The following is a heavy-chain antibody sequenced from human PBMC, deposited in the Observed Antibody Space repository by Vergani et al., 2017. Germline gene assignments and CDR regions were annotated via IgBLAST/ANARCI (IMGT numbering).Heavy chain of an antibody. CDR3: AREGTSSSGYFSRTPGSPDY. D-gene: IGHD6-19*01. Sequence: EVQLVESGGGVVRPGGSLRLSCAASGFTFDDYGMSWVRQAPGKGLEWVSVIYSGGSTYYADSVKGRFTISRDNSKNTLYLQMNSLRAEDTAVYYCAREGTSSSGYFSRTPGSPDYWGQGTLVTVSS. CDR2: IYSGGST. V-gene: IGHV3-66*01. CDR1: GFTFDDYG. J-gene: IGHJ4*02.